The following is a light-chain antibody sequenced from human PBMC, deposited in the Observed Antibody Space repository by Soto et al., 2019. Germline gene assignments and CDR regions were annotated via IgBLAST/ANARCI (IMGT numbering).Light chain of an antibody. V-gene: IGLV1-51*02. J-gene: IGLJ2*01. CDR1: SSNIGKNH. CDR3: GTWDSSLPAEL. CDR2: ESN. Sequence: QSVLTQPPSVSAAPGQKVTISCSGSSSNIGKNHVSWYQQVPGTAPKLLIYESNKRPSGIPDRFSGSKSGTSATLGIAGLQTGDEADYYCGTWDSSLPAELFGGGTKLTVL.